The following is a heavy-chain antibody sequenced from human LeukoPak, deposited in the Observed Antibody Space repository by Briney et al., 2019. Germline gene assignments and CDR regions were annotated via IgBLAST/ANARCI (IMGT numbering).Heavy chain of an antibody. D-gene: IGHD2-15*01. CDR3: ARDAGYCSGGGCPTYYFDY. CDR2: IYSGGST. J-gene: IGHJ4*02. CDR1: GFTVSSNY. V-gene: IGHV3-53*05. Sequence: PGGSLRLSCAASGFTVSSNYMSWVRQAPGKGLEWVSVIYSGGSTYFADSVKGRFTISRDNSKNTLYLQMGSLRAEDMAVYYCARDAGYCSGGGCPTYYFDYWGQGTLVTVSS.